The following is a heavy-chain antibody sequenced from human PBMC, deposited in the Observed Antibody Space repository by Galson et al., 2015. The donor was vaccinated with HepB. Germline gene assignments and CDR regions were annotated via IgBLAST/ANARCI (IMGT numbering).Heavy chain of an antibody. CDR1: GFTFSSYS. D-gene: IGHD2-15*01. CDR2: ISSSSSTI. CDR3: ARADVLGYCSGGSCYSY. J-gene: IGHJ4*02. V-gene: IGHV3-48*04. Sequence: SLRLSCAASGFTFSSYSMNWVRQAPGKGLEWVSYISSSSSTIYYADSVKGRFTISRDNAKNSLYLQMNSLRAEDTAVYYCARADVLGYCSGGSCYSYWGQGTLVTVSS.